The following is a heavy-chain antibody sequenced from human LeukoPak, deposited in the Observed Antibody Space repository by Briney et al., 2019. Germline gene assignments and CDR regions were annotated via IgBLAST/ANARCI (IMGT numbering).Heavy chain of an antibody. D-gene: IGHD1-26*01. CDR3: AKDVGKWESLHFFDY. V-gene: IGHV3-23*01. J-gene: IGHJ4*02. CDR2: ISGSGAST. Sequence: GGSLRLSCLTSGFTFSTNAMSRVRQAPGKGLEWISGISGSGASTYYADSVTGRFTISRDNSRNTLYLQMNSLRGDDTAVYYCAKDVGKWESLHFFDYWGQGTLVTVSS. CDR1: GFTFSTNA.